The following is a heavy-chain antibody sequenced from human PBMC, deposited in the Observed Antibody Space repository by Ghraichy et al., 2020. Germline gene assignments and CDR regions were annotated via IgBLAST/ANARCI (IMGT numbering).Heavy chain of an antibody. CDR3: ARGGGSDFWSGYPYYYYGMDV. CDR1: GYTFTSYY. D-gene: IGHD3-3*01. CDR2: INPSGGST. Sequence: ASVKVSCKASGYTFTSYYMHWVRQAPGQGLEWMGIINPSGGSTSYAQKFQGRVTMTRDTSTSTVYMELSSLRSEDTAVYYCARGGGSDFWSGYPYYYYGMDVWGQGTTVTVSS. J-gene: IGHJ6*02. V-gene: IGHV1-46*01.